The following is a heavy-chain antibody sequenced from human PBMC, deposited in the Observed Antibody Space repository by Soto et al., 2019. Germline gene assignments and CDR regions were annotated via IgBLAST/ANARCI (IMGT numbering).Heavy chain of an antibody. V-gene: IGHV4-59*01. CDR3: ARLITGNPAFFFFFYYIDA. J-gene: IGHJ6*03. CDR1: GDSITIYY. CDR2: VYYNGKT. Sequence: SETLSLTCTVSGDSITIYYWAWIRRPPGKGLEWIGYVYYNGKTNYSPSLESRATMSIDMSKNHFSLKLTSVTAADSAVYYCARLITGNPAFFFFFYYIDAWGAGTTVTVSS. D-gene: IGHD1-20*01.